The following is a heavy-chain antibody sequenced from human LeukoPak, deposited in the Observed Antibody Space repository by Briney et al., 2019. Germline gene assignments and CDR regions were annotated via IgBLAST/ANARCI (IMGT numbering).Heavy chain of an antibody. CDR2: VSASDGGT. D-gene: IGHD6-19*01. CDR3: AKFALQSDPFDY. J-gene: IGHJ4*02. V-gene: IGHV3-23*01. CDR1: GFIFRSNA. Sequence: GGSLRLSCAASGFIFRSNAMNWVRQAQGKGLGWDSTVSASDGGTFYADSVKGRFTISRDNSKNTLDLQMNSLRGEDTAIYYCAKFALQSDPFDYWGQGTLVTVSS.